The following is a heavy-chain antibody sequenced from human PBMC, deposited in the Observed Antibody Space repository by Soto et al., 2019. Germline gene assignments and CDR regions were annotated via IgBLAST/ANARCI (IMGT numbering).Heavy chain of an antibody. J-gene: IGHJ4*02. CDR2: ISYDGSNK. Sequence: QVQLVESGGGVVQPGRSLRLSCAASGFTFSSYGMHWVRQAPGKGLEWVAVISYDGSNKYYADSVKGRFTISRDNSKNTLYLQMNSLRAEDTAVYYCAQDVSHYSSSLAWYLDYWGQGTLVTVSS. CDR1: GFTFSSYG. V-gene: IGHV3-30*18. D-gene: IGHD6-13*01. CDR3: AQDVSHYSSSLAWYLDY.